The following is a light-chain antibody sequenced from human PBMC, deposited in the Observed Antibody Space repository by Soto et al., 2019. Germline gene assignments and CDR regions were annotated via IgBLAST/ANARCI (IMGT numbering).Light chain of an antibody. Sequence: QSVLTQPPSVSGAPGQRVTISCTWSSSNIGAGYDVHWYQQLPGTAPKLLIYGNSNRPSGVPDRFSGYKSGTSASLAITGLQAENEADYYCQSYDSSLSALYVFGTGTKLTVL. CDR1: SSNIGAGYD. CDR2: GNS. CDR3: QSYDSSLSALYV. V-gene: IGLV1-40*01. J-gene: IGLJ1*01.